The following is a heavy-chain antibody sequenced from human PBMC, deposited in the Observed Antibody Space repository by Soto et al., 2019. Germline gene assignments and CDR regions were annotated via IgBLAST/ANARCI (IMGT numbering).Heavy chain of an antibody. D-gene: IGHD3-16*01. CDR3: AAYSHKGY. J-gene: IGHJ4*02. CDR1: GFTDSNNY. V-gene: IGHV3-66*01. Sequence: EEQLVESGGDLVQPGGSLRLSCAASGFTDSNNYMSWVCQAPGKGLEWVSLIYSGGSTYYADSVKGRFTISRDSSKNTLYLQMNSLRAEDTAMYYCAAYSHKGYWGQGTLVTVSS. CDR2: IYSGGST.